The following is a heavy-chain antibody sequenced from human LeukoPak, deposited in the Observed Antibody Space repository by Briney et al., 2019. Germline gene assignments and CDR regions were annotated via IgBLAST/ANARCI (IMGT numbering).Heavy chain of an antibody. D-gene: IGHD3-9*01. CDR3: ARRHYYDTSTGYIGWFDP. Sequence: ASVKVFCKASQYTFTSYDINWVRQAAGQGLEWMGWMNPNSGNTGYAQKFQGRVSMTRNTSTSTAYMELSSLRSEDTAVYFCARRHYYDTSTGYIGWFDPWGQGTLVTVSS. CDR2: MNPNSGNT. J-gene: IGHJ5*02. V-gene: IGHV1-8*01. CDR1: QYTFTSYD.